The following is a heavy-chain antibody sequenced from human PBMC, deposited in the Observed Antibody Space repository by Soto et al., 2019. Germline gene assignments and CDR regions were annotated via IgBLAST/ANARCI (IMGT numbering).Heavy chain of an antibody. CDR2: IYTTGGT. V-gene: IGHV3-53*01. CDR3: ARALPVAKGGFDP. J-gene: IGHJ5*02. CDR1: GFTVSNTY. D-gene: IGHD2-2*01. Sequence: GGSLRLSCAASGFTVSNTYMTWVRQPAGKGLECVSVIYTTGGTNYADSVKGRFIISRDNSKNTLFLQMNSLRAEDTAVYYCARALPVAKGGFDPWGQGTLVTVS.